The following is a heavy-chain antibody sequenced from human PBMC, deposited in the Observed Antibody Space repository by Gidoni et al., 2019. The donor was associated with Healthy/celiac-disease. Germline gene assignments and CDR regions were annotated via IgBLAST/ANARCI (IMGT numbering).Heavy chain of an antibody. CDR2: IDPSDSYT. CDR3: ARRRTTEQPNYYYYGMDV. V-gene: IGHV5-10-1*01. Sequence: VQLVQSGAEVQKPGESLRISCKGSGYSFTSYWISWVRQMPGKGLEWMGRIDPSDSYTNYSPSFQGHVTISADKSISTAYLQWSSLKASDTAMYYCARRRTTEQPNYYYYGMDVWGQGTTVTVSS. D-gene: IGHD1-1*01. CDR1: GYSFTSYW. J-gene: IGHJ6*02.